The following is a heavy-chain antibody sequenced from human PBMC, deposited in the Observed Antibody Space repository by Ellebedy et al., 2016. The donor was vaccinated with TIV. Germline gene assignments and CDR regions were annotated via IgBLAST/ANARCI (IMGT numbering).Heavy chain of an antibody. CDR3: ANWWPGVSSSGGGFDY. V-gene: IGHV4-31*03. Sequence: MPSETLSLTCTVSGASISSGGYYWSWIRQHPGKGLEWIGYIYYSGSTYYNPSLKSRVTRPVDTSKKQFSLKLSSVTAADTAVYYCANWWPGVSSSGGGFDYWGQGTLVTVSS. CDR2: IYYSGST. CDR1: GASISSGGYY. D-gene: IGHD6-6*01. J-gene: IGHJ4*02.